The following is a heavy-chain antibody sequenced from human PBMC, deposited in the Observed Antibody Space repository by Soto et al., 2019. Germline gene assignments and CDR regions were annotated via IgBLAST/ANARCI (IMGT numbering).Heavy chain of an antibody. J-gene: IGHJ4*02. D-gene: IGHD2-15*01. CDR1: RYTFTKYF. Sequence: SVKVSCKASRYTFTKYFTQWVRQAPGQGLEWMGRIIPILGIANYAQKFQGRVTITADKSTSTAYMELSSLRSEDTAVYYCASGTVVGNDYWGQGTLVTVSS. V-gene: IGHV1-69*02. CDR3: ASGTVVGNDY. CDR2: IIPILGIA.